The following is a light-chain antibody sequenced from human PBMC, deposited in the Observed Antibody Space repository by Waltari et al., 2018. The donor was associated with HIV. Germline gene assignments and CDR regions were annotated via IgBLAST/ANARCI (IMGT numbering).Light chain of an antibody. CDR3: GTWESSLSAGI. CDR2: DDY. V-gene: IGLV1-51*01. Sequence: QSVLTQPPSVSAAPGQKVTISCSGSTPNIGSSYVSWYQQLPGTAPKLLIYDDYKRPSGIPDRFAGSKSGTSATLAITGLQTGDEADYDCGTWESSLSAGIFGGGTKLTVL. J-gene: IGLJ2*01. CDR1: TPNIGSSY.